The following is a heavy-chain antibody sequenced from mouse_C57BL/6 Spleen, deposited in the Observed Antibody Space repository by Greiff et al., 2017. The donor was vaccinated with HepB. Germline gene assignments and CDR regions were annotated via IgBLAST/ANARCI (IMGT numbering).Heavy chain of an antibody. CDR2: IYPGSGNT. CDR1: GYSFTSYY. CDR3: ASGSWFAY. Sequence: VQRVESGPELVKPGASVKISCKASGYSFTSYYIHWVKQRPGQGLEWIGWIYPGSGNTKYNEKFKGKATLTADTSSSTAYMQLSSLTSEDSAVYYCASGSWFAYWGQGTLVTVSA. V-gene: IGHV1-66*01. J-gene: IGHJ3*01.